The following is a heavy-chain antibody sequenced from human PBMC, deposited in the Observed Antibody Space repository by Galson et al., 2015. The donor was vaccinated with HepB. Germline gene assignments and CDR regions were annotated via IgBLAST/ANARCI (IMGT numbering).Heavy chain of an antibody. D-gene: IGHD3-22*01. CDR2: ISYDGSNK. Sequence: SLRLSCAASGFTFSSYAMHWVRQAPGKGLEWVAVISYDGSNKYYADSVKGRFTISRDNSKNTLYLQMNSLRAEDTAVYYCARDRGYYDSSGYYFGDAFDIWGQGTMVTVSS. CDR3: ARDRGYYDSSGYYFGDAFDI. CDR1: GFTFSSYA. J-gene: IGHJ3*02. V-gene: IGHV3-30*04.